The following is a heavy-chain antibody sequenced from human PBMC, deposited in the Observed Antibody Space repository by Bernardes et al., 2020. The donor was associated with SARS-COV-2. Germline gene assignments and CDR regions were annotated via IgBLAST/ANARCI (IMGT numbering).Heavy chain of an antibody. CDR2: ISASGAFT. J-gene: IGHJ6*02. D-gene: IGHD4-4*01. Sequence: GGSLRVSCAGSGFTFSNYAMNWVRQAPGKGLEWVSVISASGAFTFYTDSVKGRFTISRDNSKNTLYLQMNSLRVDDTAVYYCAKERSYSNYEFYYYGLAVWGQGATVNGSS. V-gene: IGHV3-23*01. CDR3: AKERSYSNYEFYYYGLAV. CDR1: GFTFSNYA.